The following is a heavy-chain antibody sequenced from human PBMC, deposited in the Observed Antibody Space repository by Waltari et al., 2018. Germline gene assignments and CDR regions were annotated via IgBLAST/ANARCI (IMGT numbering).Heavy chain of an antibody. CDR3: ARAGYGDYVHLS. Sequence: QVQLVQSGAEVKKPGASVKVSCKASGYTLTSYAMHWVRQAPGQRLEWMGWINAGSGYTKYSQKFQGRVTVTRDTSASTVYMEVSSLTSEDTAVYYCARAGYGDYVHLSWGRGTLVTVSS. D-gene: IGHD4-17*01. V-gene: IGHV1-3*01. CDR1: GYTLTSYA. CDR2: INAGSGYT. J-gene: IGHJ5*02.